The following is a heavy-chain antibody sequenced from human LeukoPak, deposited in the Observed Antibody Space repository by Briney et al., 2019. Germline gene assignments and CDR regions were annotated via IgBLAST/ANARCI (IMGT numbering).Heavy chain of an antibody. CDR3: ARALYSMTTVTTEYWFDY. D-gene: IGHD4-17*01. Sequence: SETLSLTCTVSGGSISCGDYYWSWIRQPPGKGLEWFGYIYYSGSTYYNPSLQSRVIISVDTSKNQFSLKLTSVTAADTAVYYCARALYSMTTVTTEYWFDYWGQGTLVTVSS. J-gene: IGHJ4*02. CDR1: GGSISCGDYY. V-gene: IGHV4-30-4*01. CDR2: IYYSGST.